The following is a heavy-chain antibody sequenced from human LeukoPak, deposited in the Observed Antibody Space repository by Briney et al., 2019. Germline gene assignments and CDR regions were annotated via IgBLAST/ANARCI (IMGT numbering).Heavy chain of an antibody. CDR3: ARDHYYDSSGYFDY. Sequence: GASVKVSCKASGYTFTSYDINWVRQATGQGLEWMGWMNPNSGNTGYAQKFQGRVTITRNTSISTAYMELSSLRSEDMAVYYCARDHYYDSSGYFDYWGQGTLVTVSS. J-gene: IGHJ4*02. V-gene: IGHV1-8*03. D-gene: IGHD3-22*01. CDR1: GYTFTSYD. CDR2: MNPNSGNT.